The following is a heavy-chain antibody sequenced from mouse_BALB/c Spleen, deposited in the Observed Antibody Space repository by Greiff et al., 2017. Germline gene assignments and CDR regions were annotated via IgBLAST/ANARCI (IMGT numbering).Heavy chain of an antibody. D-gene: IGHD2-2*01. Sequence: EVKLMESGGGLVQPGGSLRLSCATSGFTFTDYYMSWVRQPPGKALEWLGFIRNKANGYTTEYSASVKGRFSISRDNSQSILYLQMNTLRAEDSATYYCARDYGYDREFAYWGQGTLVTVSA. CDR1: GFTFTDYY. V-gene: IGHV7-3*02. J-gene: IGHJ3*01. CDR3: ARDYGYDREFAY. CDR2: IRNKANGYTT.